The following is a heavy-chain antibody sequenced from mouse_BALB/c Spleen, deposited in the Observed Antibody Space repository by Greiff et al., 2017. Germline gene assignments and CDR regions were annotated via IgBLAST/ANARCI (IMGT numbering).Heavy chain of an antibody. Sequence: EVQGVESGGGLVQPGGSRKLSCAASGFTFSSFGMNWVRQAPEKGLEWVAYISSGSSTIYYADTVKGRFTISRDNPKNTLFLQMTSLRSEDTAMYYCARRRGDAMDYWGQGTSVTVSS. CDR3: ARRRGDAMDY. CDR1: GFTFSSFG. CDR2: ISSGSSTI. J-gene: IGHJ4*01. V-gene: IGHV5-17*02.